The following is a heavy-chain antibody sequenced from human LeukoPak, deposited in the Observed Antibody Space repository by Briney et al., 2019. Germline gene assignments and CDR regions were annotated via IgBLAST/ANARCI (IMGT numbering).Heavy chain of an antibody. V-gene: IGHV3-21*01. J-gene: IGHJ3*01. D-gene: IGHD4-11*01. Sequence: GGSLRVSCAASGFTFRTYSMGWVRQAPGKGLEWVSSISTTSSHIYYAESLKGRFTISRDNAKNSLYLQMNSLRAEDTAVYYCARGTTTVQRRDTFDVWGQGTMVTVSS. CDR2: ISTTSSHI. CDR3: ARGTTTVQRRDTFDV. CDR1: GFTFRTYS.